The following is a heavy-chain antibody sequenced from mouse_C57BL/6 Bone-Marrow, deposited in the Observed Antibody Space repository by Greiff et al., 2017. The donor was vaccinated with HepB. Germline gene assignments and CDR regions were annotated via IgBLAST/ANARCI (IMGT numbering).Heavy chain of an antibody. CDR3: AKREDYYGSSYRDYAMDY. CDR2: IWGGGST. Sequence: VKLVESGPGLVAPSQSLSITCTVSGFSLTSYGVDWVRQPPGKGLEWLGVIWGGGSTNYNSALMSRLSISKDNSKSQVFLKMNSLQTDDTAMYYCAKREDYYGSSYRDYAMDYWGQGTSVTVSS. D-gene: IGHD1-1*01. J-gene: IGHJ4*01. CDR1: GFSLTSYG. V-gene: IGHV2-9*01.